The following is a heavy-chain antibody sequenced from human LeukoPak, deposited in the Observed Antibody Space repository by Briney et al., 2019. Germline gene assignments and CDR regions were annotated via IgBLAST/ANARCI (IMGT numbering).Heavy chain of an antibody. Sequence: PSETLSLTRTVSGGSISITSYYWGWIRQPPGKGLEWIGSKYSSGSTYYNPSLKSRVTISVDTSKNQFSLKLSSVTAADTAVYYCARGPPDCSSTSCYAFDAFDIWGQGTMVTVSS. CDR1: GGSISITSYY. CDR2: KYSSGST. V-gene: IGHV4-39*07. D-gene: IGHD2-2*01. J-gene: IGHJ3*02. CDR3: ARGPPDCSSTSCYAFDAFDI.